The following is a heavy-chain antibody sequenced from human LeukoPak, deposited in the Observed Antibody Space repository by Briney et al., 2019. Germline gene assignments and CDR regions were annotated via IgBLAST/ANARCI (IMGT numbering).Heavy chain of an antibody. CDR3: ARERYGNYN. D-gene: IGHD4-11*01. V-gene: IGHV3-7*03. J-gene: IGHJ4*02. CDR1: GFPFNAYW. Sequence: GGSLRLSCAASGFPFNAYWMTRVRQAPGKGLEWVANIKEDGSVKNYVDSVKGRFTISRDNAKNSLFLQMNSLRAEDTAVYYCARERYGNYNWGQGTLVTVSS. CDR2: IKEDGSVK.